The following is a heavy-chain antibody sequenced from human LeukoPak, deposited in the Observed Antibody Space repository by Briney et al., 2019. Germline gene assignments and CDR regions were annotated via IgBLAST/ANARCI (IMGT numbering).Heavy chain of an antibody. CDR2: ISTYDGST. J-gene: IGHJ4*02. CDR1: DYTFTRYA. Sequence: ASVKVSCTGSDYTFTRYAISWVRQAPGQGLEWLGWISTYDGSTKFAQSLQGRLTMTRDTSTSTAYMELRSPRPDDTALYYCARDPSNTRGRYIYFDYWGQGTLVTVSS. CDR3: ARDPSNTRGRYIYFDY. V-gene: IGHV1-18*01. D-gene: IGHD6-19*01.